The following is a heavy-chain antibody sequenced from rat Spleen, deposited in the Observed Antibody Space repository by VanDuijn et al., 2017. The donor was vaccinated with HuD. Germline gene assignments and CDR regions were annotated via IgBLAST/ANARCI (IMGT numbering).Heavy chain of an antibody. Sequence: EVQLVESGGGLVQPGRSLKLSCAASGFTYSNYVMAWVRQAPTKGLEWVASISTGGGNTYYRDSVKGRFTISRDNAKNTLYLQIDRLRSEDTATYYCAKDNWDYFDYWGQGVMVTVSS. CDR2: ISTGGGNT. D-gene: IGHD1-10*01. V-gene: IGHV5S13*01. J-gene: IGHJ2*01. CDR1: GFTYSNYV. CDR3: AKDNWDYFDY.